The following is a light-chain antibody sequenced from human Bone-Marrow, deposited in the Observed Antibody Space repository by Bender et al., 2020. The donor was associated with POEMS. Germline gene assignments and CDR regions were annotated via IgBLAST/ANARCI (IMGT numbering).Light chain of an antibody. CDR1: SSDVGAYNY. Sequence: QSALTQPASVSGSPGQSITISCTGSSSDVGAYNYVSWYQENPGKAPKLMIYAVSERPSGVSIRFSGSKSGNTASLTISGLQAEDEADYHCCSYAGRSIWIFGGGTKLTVL. V-gene: IGLV2-14*01. CDR3: CSYAGRSIWI. CDR2: AVS. J-gene: IGLJ2*01.